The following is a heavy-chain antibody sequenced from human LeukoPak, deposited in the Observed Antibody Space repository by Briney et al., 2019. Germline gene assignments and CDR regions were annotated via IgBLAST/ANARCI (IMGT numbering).Heavy chain of an antibody. V-gene: IGHV3-48*01. CDR1: GFTFSSYS. J-gene: IGHJ4*02. Sequence: AGGSLRLSCAASGFTFSSYSMNWVRQAPGKGLEWVSYISSSSSTIYYADSVKGRFTISRDNAKNSLYLQMNSLRAEDTAVYYSARVYYGSGSHIWGQGTLVTVSS. CDR3: ARVYYGSGSHI. D-gene: IGHD3-10*01. CDR2: ISSSSSTI.